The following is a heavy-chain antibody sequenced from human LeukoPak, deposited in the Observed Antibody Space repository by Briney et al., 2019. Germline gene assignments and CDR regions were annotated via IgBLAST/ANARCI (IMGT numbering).Heavy chain of an antibody. Sequence: PSETLSLTCTVSGGSISSSSYSWHWIRQPPGKGLEWIGHIYYSGSTNYNPSLRSRVTMSVDTSKSHFSLRLTSVTAADTAVYYCARRRQTGGDNGLHNWFDPWGQGILVTVSS. CDR1: GGSISSSSYS. CDR3: ARRRQTGGDNGLHNWFDP. CDR2: IYYSGST. D-gene: IGHD2-21*01. V-gene: IGHV4-61*05. J-gene: IGHJ5*02.